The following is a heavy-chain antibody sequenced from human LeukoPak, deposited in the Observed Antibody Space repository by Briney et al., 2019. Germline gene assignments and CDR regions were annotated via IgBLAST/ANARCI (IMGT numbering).Heavy chain of an antibody. CDR2: IYYSGST. CDR1: GGSISSYC. D-gene: IGHD3-10*01. CDR3: ARVGLWFGEFDY. V-gene: IGHV4-59*01. J-gene: IGHJ4*02. Sequence: PSETLSLTCTVSGGSISSYCWSWIRQPPGKGLEWIGFIYYSGSTNYNPSLKSRVTISVDTSKNQFSLKLSSVTAADTAVYYCARVGLWFGEFDYWGQGTPVTVSS.